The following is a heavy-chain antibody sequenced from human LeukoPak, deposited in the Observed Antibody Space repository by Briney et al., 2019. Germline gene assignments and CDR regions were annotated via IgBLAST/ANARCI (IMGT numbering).Heavy chain of an antibody. CDR1: GYTFTGYY. CDR2: INPNSGGT. V-gene: IGHV1-2*06. Sequence: ASVKVSCKASGYTFTGYYMHWVRQAPGQGLEWMGRINPNSGGTNYAQKFQGRVTMTRDTSISTAYMELSRLRSDDTAVYYCARDSVEMATTPDYWGQGTLVTVSS. CDR3: ARDSVEMATTPDY. J-gene: IGHJ4*02. D-gene: IGHD5-24*01.